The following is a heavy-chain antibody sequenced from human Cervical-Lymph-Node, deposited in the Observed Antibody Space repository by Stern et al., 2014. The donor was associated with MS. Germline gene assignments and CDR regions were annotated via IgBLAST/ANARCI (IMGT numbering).Heavy chain of an antibody. CDR1: GFTFDDYA. V-gene: IGHV3-9*01. CDR2: ITWNSGRT. J-gene: IGHJ6*02. D-gene: IGHD4-17*01. Sequence: EVQLVESGGGLVQPGRSLRLSCAASGFTSGFTFDDYAMHWVRQVPGRGLEWVSSITWNSGRTGYADSVKGRFTISRDNAKNFLYLQMNSLRVEDTALYYCTKDRDYEAGMDVWGQGTTVTVSS. CDR3: TKDRDYEAGMDV.